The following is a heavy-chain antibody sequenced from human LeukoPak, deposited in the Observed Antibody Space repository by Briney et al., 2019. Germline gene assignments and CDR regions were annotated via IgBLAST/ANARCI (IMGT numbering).Heavy chain of an antibody. CDR3: ATEAIVVVTARDYWYFDL. V-gene: IGHV1-69*04. D-gene: IGHD2-21*02. Sequence: SVKVSCKASGGTFSSCAISWVRQAPGQGLEWMGRIIPILGIPNYAQKFQGRVTITADKSMNTAYMELSSLRADDTAVYYCATEAIVVVTARDYWYFDLWGRGTLVSVS. CDR1: GGTFSSCA. J-gene: IGHJ2*01. CDR2: IIPILGIP.